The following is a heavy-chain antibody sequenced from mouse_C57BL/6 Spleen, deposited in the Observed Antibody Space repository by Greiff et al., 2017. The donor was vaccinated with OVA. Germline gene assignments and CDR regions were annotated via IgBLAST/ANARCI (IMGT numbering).Heavy chain of an antibody. CDR3: ARYAYDGYYGYAMDY. CDR1: GYTFTDYN. Sequence: EVQLQQSGPELVKPGASVKMSCKASGYTFTDYNMHWVKQSHGKSLEWIGYINPNNGGTSYNQKFKGKATLTVNKSSSTAYMELRSLTSEDSAVYYCARYAYDGYYGYAMDYWGQGTSVTVAS. J-gene: IGHJ4*01. D-gene: IGHD2-3*01. V-gene: IGHV1-22*01. CDR2: INPNNGGT.